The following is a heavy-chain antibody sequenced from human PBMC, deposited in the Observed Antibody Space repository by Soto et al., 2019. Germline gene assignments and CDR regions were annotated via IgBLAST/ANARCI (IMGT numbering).Heavy chain of an antibody. CDR1: GYTFSDYY. CDR2: IDTSGTKI. D-gene: IGHD3-3*01. J-gene: IGHJ4*02. CDR3: ASHYDMWSGYLSPVDY. Sequence: QVQLVESGGDLVKPGGSLRLSCAASGYTFSDYYMSWIRQAPGKGLEWISYIDTSGTKIYYADSVKGRFTITRDNAKKSLYLEMNSLRDEDTAVYYCASHYDMWSGYLSPVDYWGQGTLGTVSS. V-gene: IGHV3-11*01.